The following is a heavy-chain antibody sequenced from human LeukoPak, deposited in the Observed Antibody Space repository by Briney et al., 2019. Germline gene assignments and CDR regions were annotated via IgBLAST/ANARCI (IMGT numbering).Heavy chain of an antibody. CDR3: AKDPVSRTHWFDP. D-gene: IGHD3-3*02. CDR1: GFTVSSNY. J-gene: IGHJ5*02. Sequence: GGSLRLSCAASGFTVSSNYMSWVRQAPGKGLEWVSVIYSGGSTYYADSVKGRFTISRDNSKNTLYLQMNSLRAEDTAVYYCAKDPVSRTHWFDPWGQGTLVTVSS. V-gene: IGHV3-53*01. CDR2: IYSGGST.